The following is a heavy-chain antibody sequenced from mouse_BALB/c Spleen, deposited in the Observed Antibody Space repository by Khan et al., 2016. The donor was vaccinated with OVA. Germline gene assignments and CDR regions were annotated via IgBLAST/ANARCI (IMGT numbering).Heavy chain of an antibody. Sequence: QVQLQQSGAELVKPGASVRLSCKASGYTFTSYYLYWVKQRPGQGLEWIGDINPRSGGTIFNEKFKSKATLTVDKSSSTANIQLNSLTSEDSAVYYCTRSGYSSFAYWGQGTLVTVSA. J-gene: IGHJ3*01. V-gene: IGHV1S81*02. CDR1: GYTFTSYY. CDR2: INPRSGGT. D-gene: IGHD2-12*01. CDR3: TRSGYSSFAY.